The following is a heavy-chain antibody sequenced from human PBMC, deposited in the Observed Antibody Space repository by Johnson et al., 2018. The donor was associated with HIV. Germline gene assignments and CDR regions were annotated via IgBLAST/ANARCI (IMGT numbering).Heavy chain of an antibody. CDR2: IKQDGSEK. CDR3: ARDDTGYSSSFDAFDV. V-gene: IGHV3-7*05. CDR1: GFTFSNYW. D-gene: IGHD6-13*01. Sequence: MLLVESGGTLAKPAWSPRLSCAASGFTFSNYWMTWVRQAPGKGLEWVANIKQDGSEKYYVDSMKGRFTISRDNAKNSLYLQMNSLRAEDTAVYYCARDDTGYSSSFDAFDVWGQGTMVTVSS. J-gene: IGHJ3*01.